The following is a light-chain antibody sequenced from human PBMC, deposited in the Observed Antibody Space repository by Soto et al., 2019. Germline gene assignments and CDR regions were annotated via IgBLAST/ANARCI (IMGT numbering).Light chain of an antibody. V-gene: IGLV2-23*02. CDR1: SRDIGTSNL. CDR3: YSFKGISTSLFV. CDR2: EVT. J-gene: IGLJ1*01. Sequence: QSALTQPASVSGSPGQSITISCTGSSRDIGTSNLVSWYQQYPGKAPKLIIYEVTKRPSGISYRFSGSKSGNTASLTISGLQPEDEATYYCYSFKGISTSLFVFGTGTRSPS.